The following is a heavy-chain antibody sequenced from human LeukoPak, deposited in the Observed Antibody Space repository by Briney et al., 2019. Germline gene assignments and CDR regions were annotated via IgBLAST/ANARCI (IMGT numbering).Heavy chain of an antibody. CDR1: GYTFTSYG. Sequence: ASVKVSCKASGYTFTSYGISWVRQAPGQGLDWMGWISAYNCNTNYAQKLQGRVTMTTDTSTSTAYMELRSLRSDDTAVYYCARGTVIYYYYYMDVWGKGTTVTVSS. J-gene: IGHJ6*03. CDR3: ARGTVIYYYYYMDV. CDR2: ISAYNCNT. V-gene: IGHV1-18*01. D-gene: IGHD4-11*01.